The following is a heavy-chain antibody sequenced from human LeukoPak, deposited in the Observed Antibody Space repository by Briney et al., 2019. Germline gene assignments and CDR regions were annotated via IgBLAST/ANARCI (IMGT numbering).Heavy chain of an antibody. D-gene: IGHD1-26*01. V-gene: IGHV2-5*01. CDR1: GFSLTGGGVG. CDR2: IYWNDDK. CDR3: AHKWDYNDYFYI. Sequence: SGPTLVNPTQTLTLTWTFSGFSLTGGGVGVGWIRQPPGKALEWLALIYWNDDKRYSPSLKNRLTITKDTSKNQVVLTMTNVDPVDTAAYYCAHKWDYNDYFYIWGQGTLVTVSS. J-gene: IGHJ4*02.